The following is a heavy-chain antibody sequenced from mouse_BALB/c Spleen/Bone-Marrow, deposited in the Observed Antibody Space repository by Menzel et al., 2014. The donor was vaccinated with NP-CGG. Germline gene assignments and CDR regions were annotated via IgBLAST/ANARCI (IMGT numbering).Heavy chain of an antibody. J-gene: IGHJ4*01. D-gene: IGHD6-1*01. V-gene: IGHV1-74*01. CDR3: ARTFQPRRAMDY. Sequence: QVQLQQSGPELVRPGASVKMSCKASDYTFTSHWMHWVKQRPGQGLEGIGMIDPSNSETRLNQKFKDKATLNVDKSSNTAYMHLSSLTSEDSAVYYCARTFQPRRAMDYWGQGSSVTVSS. CDR1: DYTFTSHW. CDR2: IDPSNSET.